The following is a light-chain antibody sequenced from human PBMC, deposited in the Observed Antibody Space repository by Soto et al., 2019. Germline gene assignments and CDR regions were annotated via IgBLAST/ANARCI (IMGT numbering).Light chain of an antibody. CDR1: ESISEY. CDR2: AAS. J-gene: IGKJ5*01. Sequence: DIQLTESPSTLSRSFGNSVTIACRESESISEYLNWYQQKPGKAPNLMIYAASSLQSVVPSRFSGRGSGTDVTLTISSLQPEDFETYYCQQSTNIPRTVGQGTRLEIK. CDR3: QQSTNIPRT. V-gene: IGKV1-39*01.